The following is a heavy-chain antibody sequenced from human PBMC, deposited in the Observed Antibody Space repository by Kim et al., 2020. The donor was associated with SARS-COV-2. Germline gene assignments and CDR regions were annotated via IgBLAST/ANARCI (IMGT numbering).Heavy chain of an antibody. CDR1: GFTVSSNY. D-gene: IGHD6-19*01. J-gene: IGHJ6*02. V-gene: IGHV3-53*01. CDR3: ARDLGAPYSSGSPYYYGMDV. Sequence: GGSLRLSCAASGFTVSSNYMSWVRQAPGKGLEWVSVIYSGGNTYYADSVKGRFTISRDNSKNTLYLQMNSLRAEDTAVYYCARDLGAPYSSGSPYYYGMDVWGQGTTVTVSS. CDR2: IYSGGNT.